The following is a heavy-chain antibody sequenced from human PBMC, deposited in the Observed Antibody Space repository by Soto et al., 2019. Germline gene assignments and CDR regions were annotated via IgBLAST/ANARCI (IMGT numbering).Heavy chain of an antibody. CDR3: ARGASGHTFDY. Sequence: QVQLQQWGAGLLKPSETLSLTCAVYGGSFSGYYWSWIRQPPGKGLEWIGEINHSGSTNYNPSLKSRVTISVDTSKNQFSLKLSSVTAADTAVYYCARGASGHTFDYWGQGTLVTVSS. CDR2: INHSGST. CDR1: GGSFSGYY. V-gene: IGHV4-34*01. D-gene: IGHD3-10*01. J-gene: IGHJ4*02.